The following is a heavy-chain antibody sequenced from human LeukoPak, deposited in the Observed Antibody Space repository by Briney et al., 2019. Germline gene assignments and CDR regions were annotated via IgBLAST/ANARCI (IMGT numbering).Heavy chain of an antibody. CDR3: ASEWQYCTNGACPPSPLDY. D-gene: IGHD2-8*01. V-gene: IGHV3-21*01. CDR1: GFTFSSYS. CDR2: ISSSSSYI. Sequence: PGGSLRLSCAASGFTFSSYSMNWVRQAPGKGLEWVSSISSSSSYIYYADSVKGRFTISRDNAKNSLYLQMNSLRAEDTAVYYCASEWQYCTNGACPPSPLDYWGQGTLVTVSS. J-gene: IGHJ4*02.